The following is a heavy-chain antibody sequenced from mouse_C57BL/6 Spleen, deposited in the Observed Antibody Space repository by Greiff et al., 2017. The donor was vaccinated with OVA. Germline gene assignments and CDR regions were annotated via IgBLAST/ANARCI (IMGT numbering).Heavy chain of an antibody. D-gene: IGHD1-1*01. CDR2: IYPSDSDT. CDR3: AREGHCCGSSPFDY. V-gene: IGHV1-61*01. J-gene: IGHJ2*01. CDR1: GYTFTSYW. Sequence: QVQLQQPGAELVRPGSSVKLSCKASGYTFTSYWMDWVKQRPGQGLEWIGNIYPSDSDTHYNQKFKDKATLTVDKSSSTAYMQRSSLTSEVAAVYYGAREGHCCGSSPFDYWGKGTTLTVSS.